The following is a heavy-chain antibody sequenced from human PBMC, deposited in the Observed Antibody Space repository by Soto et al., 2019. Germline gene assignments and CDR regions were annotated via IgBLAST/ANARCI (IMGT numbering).Heavy chain of an antibody. CDR2: INGGNGDT. CDR1: GYTFTSSG. D-gene: IGHD4-17*01. Sequence: ASVKVSCKASGYTFTSSGMQCVRQAPGQRLEWMGWINGGNGDTKYSQKFQDRVTITRDASASTAYMELSSPRFEDTAVYYCAREVYGGNVYFDFWGQGTLVTVSS. V-gene: IGHV1-3*01. J-gene: IGHJ4*02. CDR3: AREVYGGNVYFDF.